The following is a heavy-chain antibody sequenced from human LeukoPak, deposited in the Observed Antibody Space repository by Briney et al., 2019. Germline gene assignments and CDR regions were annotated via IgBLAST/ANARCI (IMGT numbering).Heavy chain of an antibody. CDR3: ARDGGILNYYYGMDV. Sequence: PGGSLRLSCAASGFTFSSYSMNWVRQAPGKGLEWVSSISSSSSYIYYADSVKGRFTISRDNAKNSLYLQMNSLRAEDTAVYYCARDGGILNYYYGMDVWGQGTTVTVSS. D-gene: IGHD2-15*01. CDR1: GFTFSSYS. V-gene: IGHV3-21*01. CDR2: ISSSSSYI. J-gene: IGHJ6*02.